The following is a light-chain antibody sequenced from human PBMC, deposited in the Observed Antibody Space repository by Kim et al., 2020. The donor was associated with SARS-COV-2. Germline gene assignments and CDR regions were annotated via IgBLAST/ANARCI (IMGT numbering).Light chain of an antibody. CDR3: QQYYSTPIT. CDR2: WAS. CDR1: QSVLYSSNNKNY. V-gene: IGKV4-1*01. Sequence: DIVMTQSPDSLAVSLGERATINCKSSQSVLYSSNNKNYLAWYQQKPGQPPKLLIYWASTRESGVPDRFSGSGSGTDFTLTISSLQAEDVGIYFCQQYYSTPITFGQRTRLEIK. J-gene: IGKJ5*01.